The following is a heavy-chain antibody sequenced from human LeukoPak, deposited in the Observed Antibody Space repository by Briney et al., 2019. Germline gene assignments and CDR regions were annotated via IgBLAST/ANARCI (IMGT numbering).Heavy chain of an antibody. CDR2: ISSSGSTI. D-gene: IGHD3-3*01. CDR1: GFTFSDYY. Sequence: PGGSLRLSCAASGFTFSDYYMSLIRQAPGKGLEWVSYISSSGSTIYYADSVKGRFTISRDNAKNSLYLQMNSLRAEDTAVYYCARDARSPTYYDFWSGYLFDYWGQGTLVTVSS. CDR3: ARDARSPTYYDFWSGYLFDY. J-gene: IGHJ4*02. V-gene: IGHV3-11*01.